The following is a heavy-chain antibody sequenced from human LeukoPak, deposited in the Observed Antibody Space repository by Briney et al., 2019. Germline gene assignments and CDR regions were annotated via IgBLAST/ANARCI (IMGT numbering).Heavy chain of an antibody. Sequence: ASVKVSCKASGYTFTSYGISWVRQAPGQGLEWMGWISAYTGNTNYAQKFQGRVTMTTDTSTSTAYMELRSLRSDDTAVYYCTRGRSYYDTSGYYNGAFDIWGQGTMVTVSS. CDR1: GYTFTSYG. D-gene: IGHD3-22*01. J-gene: IGHJ3*02. V-gene: IGHV1-18*01. CDR2: ISAYTGNT. CDR3: TRGRSYYDTSGYYNGAFDI.